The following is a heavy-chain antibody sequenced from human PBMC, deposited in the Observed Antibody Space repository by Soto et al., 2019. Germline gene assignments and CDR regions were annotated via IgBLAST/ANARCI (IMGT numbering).Heavy chain of an antibody. V-gene: IGHV3-21*01. CDR1: GFTFSSYS. CDR2: ISSSSSYI. D-gene: IGHD2-15*01. Sequence: EVQLVESGGGLVKPGGSLRLSCAASGFTFSSYSMNWVRQAPGKGLEWVSSISSSSSYIYYAESVKGRFTISRDNAKNSLYLQMNSLRAEDTAVYYCARAGRNIVVVVAASGGWYFDLWGRGTLVTVSS. J-gene: IGHJ2*01. CDR3: ARAGRNIVVVVAASGGWYFDL.